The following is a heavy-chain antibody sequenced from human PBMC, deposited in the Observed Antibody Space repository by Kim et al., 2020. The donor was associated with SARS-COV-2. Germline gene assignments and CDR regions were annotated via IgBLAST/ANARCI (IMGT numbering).Heavy chain of an antibody. V-gene: IGHV3-64*01. Sequence: GGSLRLSCAASGFTFSSYAMHWVRQAPGKGLEYVSAISSNGGSTYYANSVKGRFTISRDNSKNTLYLQMGSLRAEDMAVYYCALSVDTAMVPHYWGQGTLVTVSS. CDR2: ISSNGGST. CDR3: ALSVDTAMVPHY. J-gene: IGHJ4*02. CDR1: GFTFSSYA. D-gene: IGHD5-18*01.